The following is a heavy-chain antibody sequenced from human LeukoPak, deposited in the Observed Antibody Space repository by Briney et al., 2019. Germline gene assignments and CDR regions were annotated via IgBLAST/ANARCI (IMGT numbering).Heavy chain of an antibody. CDR3: TTGPYHYLTAY. D-gene: IGHD5-12*01. J-gene: IGHJ4*02. V-gene: IGHV1-18*01. CDR1: GYTFIHYD. Sequence: ASVKVSCKTSGYTFIHYDISWVRQAPGQRLEWLGWVSGVNGDTNYAPKFQGRVIMTRDTSTTTAYMELRSLRSDDTAVYFCTTGPYHYLTAYWGQGSLVTVSS. CDR2: VSGVNGDT.